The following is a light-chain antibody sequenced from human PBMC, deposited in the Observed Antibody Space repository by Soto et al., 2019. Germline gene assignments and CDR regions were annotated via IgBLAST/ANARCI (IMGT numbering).Light chain of an antibody. CDR2: DAS. Sequence: AILLTQSPASLSASVGDRVTITCRASEGLKSDVAWYQQKSGSPPKLLVYDASTLESGVPPRFRGSGSGTHFTLSISSLQPEDFATYYCQQFNSYLLTFGGGTEIE. V-gene: IGKV1-13*02. CDR1: EGLKSD. CDR3: QQFNSYLLT. J-gene: IGKJ4*01.